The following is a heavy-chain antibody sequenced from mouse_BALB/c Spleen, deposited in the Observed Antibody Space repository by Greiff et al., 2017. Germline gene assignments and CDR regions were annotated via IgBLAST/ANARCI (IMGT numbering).Heavy chain of an antibody. Sequence: EVKLVESGAELVKPGASVKLSCTASGFNIKDTYMHWVKQRPEQGLEWIGRIDPANGNTKYDPKFQGKATITADTSSNTAYLQLSSLTSEDTAVYYCAKDYRYGFAYWGQGTLVTVSA. J-gene: IGHJ3*01. D-gene: IGHD2-14*01. CDR2: IDPANGNT. V-gene: IGHV14-3*02. CDR1: GFNIKDTY. CDR3: AKDYRYGFAY.